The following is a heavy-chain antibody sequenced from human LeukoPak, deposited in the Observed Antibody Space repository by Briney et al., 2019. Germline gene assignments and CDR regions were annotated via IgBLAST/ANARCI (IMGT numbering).Heavy chain of an antibody. CDR2: ITSDSATI. D-gene: IGHD1-26*01. Sequence: PGGSLRLSCAASGFTFSTYNMNWVRQAPGKGLEWVSYITSDSATIYYADSVKGRFTIPRDNAKNSLYLQMNSLGGEDTAVYYRARRQVGANPFDRWGQGTLVTVSS. V-gene: IGHV3-48*01. J-gene: IGHJ4*02. CDR3: ARRQVGANPFDR. CDR1: GFTFSTYN.